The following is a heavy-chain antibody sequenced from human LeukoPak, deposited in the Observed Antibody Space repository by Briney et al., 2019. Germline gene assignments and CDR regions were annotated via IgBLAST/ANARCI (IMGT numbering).Heavy chain of an antibody. V-gene: IGHV1-69*05. CDR2: IIPIFGTA. CDR3: ARDTSSSHEMIVFDY. CDR1: GGTFSSYA. J-gene: IGHJ4*02. D-gene: IGHD6-6*01. Sequence: LVKVSCKASGGTFSSYAISWVRQAPGQGLEWMGRIIPIFGTANYAQKFQGRVTITTDESTSTAYMELSSLRSEDTAVYYCARDTSSSHEMIVFDYWGQGTLVTVSS.